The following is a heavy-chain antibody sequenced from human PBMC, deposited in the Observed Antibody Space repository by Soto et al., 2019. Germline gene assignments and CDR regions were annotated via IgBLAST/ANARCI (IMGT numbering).Heavy chain of an antibody. CDR2: IDPSDSQT. Sequence: GGSLKISFEGSGYSFAGYWIHPVGPNPGKSPEWMGRIDPSDSQTYYSPSFRGHVTISATKSITTVFLQWSSLRASDTAMYYCARQIYDSDTGPNFQYYFDSWGQGTPVTVSS. J-gene: IGHJ4*02. CDR3: ARQIYDSDTGPNFQYYFDS. D-gene: IGHD2-8*02. CDR1: GYSFAGYW. V-gene: IGHV5-10-1*01.